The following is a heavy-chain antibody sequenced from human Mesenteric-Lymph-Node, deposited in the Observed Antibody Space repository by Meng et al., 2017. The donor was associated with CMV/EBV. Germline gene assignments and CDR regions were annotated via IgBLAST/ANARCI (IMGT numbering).Heavy chain of an antibody. CDR2: ISGSGGST. Sequence: SCAASGFTFSSYAMSWVRQAPGKGLEWVSAISGSGGSTYYADSVKGRFTISRDNSKNTLYLQMNSLRDEDTAVYYCARSFFGSGNYYAQYWGQGTLVTVSS. CDR3: ARSFFGSGNYYAQY. CDR1: GFTFSSYA. V-gene: IGHV3-23*01. D-gene: IGHD3-10*01. J-gene: IGHJ4*02.